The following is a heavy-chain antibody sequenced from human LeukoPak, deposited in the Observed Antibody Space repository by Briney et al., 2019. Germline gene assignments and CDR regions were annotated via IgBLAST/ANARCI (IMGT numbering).Heavy chain of an antibody. CDR1: GYTFTGYY. J-gene: IGHJ5*02. D-gene: IGHD3-16*01. V-gene: IGHV1-2*02. CDR3: ARGRLRVPRSFDP. Sequence: GASVKVSCKATGYTFTGYYMQWVRQAPGQGLEWMGWINSNNGDTNYAQKFQGRVTMTMNTSISTAYMELSSLRSEDTAVYYCARGRLRVPRSFDPWGQGTLVTVSS. CDR2: INSNNGDT.